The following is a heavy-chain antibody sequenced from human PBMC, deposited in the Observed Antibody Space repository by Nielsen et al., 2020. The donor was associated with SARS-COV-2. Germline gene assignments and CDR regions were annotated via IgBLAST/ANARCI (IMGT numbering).Heavy chain of an antibody. J-gene: IGHJ4*02. Sequence: GGSLRLSCAASGFTVSSYGMHWVRQAPGKGLEWVAVISYDGTNKFYADSVKGRFTISRDNSRKTLYLQMNSLRAEDTAIYYCVQVEEMATMTPGNYWGQGTLVTVSS. CDR3: VQVEEMATMTPGNY. CDR1: GFTVSSYG. CDR2: ISYDGTNK. D-gene: IGHD5-24*01. V-gene: IGHV3-30*03.